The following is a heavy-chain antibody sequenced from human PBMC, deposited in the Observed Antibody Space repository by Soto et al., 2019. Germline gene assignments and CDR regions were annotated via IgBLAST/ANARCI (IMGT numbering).Heavy chain of an antibody. CDR1: GGPLSDYN. Sequence: QVQLHQWGAGLLKPPETLSLTCGVSGGPLSDYNWNWIRQSPGKGPEWIGEINHKGDTNHSPSLKSRVTMSVDTTKSQFSLKLRSMTAADTAVYYCATNTKFIFEYWGQGALVTVS. CDR2: INHKGDT. V-gene: IGHV4-34*01. CDR3: ATNTKFIFEY. J-gene: IGHJ4*02. D-gene: IGHD2-21*01.